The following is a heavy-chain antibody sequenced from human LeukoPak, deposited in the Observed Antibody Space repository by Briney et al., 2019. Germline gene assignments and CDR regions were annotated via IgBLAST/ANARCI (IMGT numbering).Heavy chain of an antibody. CDR3: ASVYIVLMVYAPFDP. D-gene: IGHD2-8*01. CDR1: GFTFSSYA. Sequence: GGSLRLSCAASGFTFSSYAMSWVRQAPGKGLEWVSGISNNGGSTYYADSVKGRFTISRDNSKNTLYLQMNSLRAEDTAVYYCASVYIVLMVYAPFDPWGQGTLVTVSS. CDR2: ISNNGGST. V-gene: IGHV3-23*01. J-gene: IGHJ5*02.